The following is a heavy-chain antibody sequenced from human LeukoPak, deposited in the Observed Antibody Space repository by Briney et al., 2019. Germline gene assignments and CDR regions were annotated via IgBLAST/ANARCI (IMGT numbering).Heavy chain of an antibody. CDR2: IKQAGTES. J-gene: IGHJ4*02. CDR1: GFSFGSYW. V-gene: IGHV3-7*01. D-gene: IGHD2-15*01. Sequence: GGSLRLSCAASGFSFGSYWMTWVRQAPGKGLEWVANIKQAGTESSYVDSVKGRFTISRDNAKSSLYLQLNSLRAEDTAVYYCARGSGGSYPLDYWGQGTLVIVSS. CDR3: ARGSGGSYPLDY.